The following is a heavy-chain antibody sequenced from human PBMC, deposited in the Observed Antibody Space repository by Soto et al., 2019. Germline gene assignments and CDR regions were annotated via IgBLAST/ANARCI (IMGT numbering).Heavy chain of an antibody. CDR3: ARAPGSSGYSDYFDY. CDR2: IYSGGTT. J-gene: IGHJ4*02. CDR1: GFSVSSSY. V-gene: IGHV3-53*01. Sequence: EVQLVESGGGLIQPGGSLRLSCAASGFSVSSSYMSWVRQAPGKGLGWVSVIYSGGTTYYADSVKGRFTISRDNSKNTLYLQMNSLRAEDTAVYYCARAPGSSGYSDYFDYWGQGTLVTVSS. D-gene: IGHD3-22*01.